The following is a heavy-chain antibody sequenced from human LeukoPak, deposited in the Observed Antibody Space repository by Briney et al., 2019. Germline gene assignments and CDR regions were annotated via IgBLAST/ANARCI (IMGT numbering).Heavy chain of an antibody. J-gene: IGHJ3*02. CDR2: IKSDGTEK. CDR1: GFTFSSYW. D-gene: IGHD7-27*01. CDR3: ARHWEWAFDI. Sequence: GGSLRLSCAASGFTFSSYWMTWARQAPGKGLEWVANIKSDGTEKYYLDSVKGRFTMSRDNAKNSLFLEMNSLRAEDTAVYYCARHWEWAFDIWGQGTMVTVSS. V-gene: IGHV3-7*01.